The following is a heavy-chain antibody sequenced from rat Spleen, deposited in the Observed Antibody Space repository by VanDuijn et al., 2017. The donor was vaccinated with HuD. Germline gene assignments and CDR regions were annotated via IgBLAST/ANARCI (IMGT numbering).Heavy chain of an antibody. CDR1: GFTFSSYD. V-gene: IGHV5S11*01. CDR3: ARQDTSGYSNWFAY. CDR2: ISPSGVIT. Sequence: EVQLVESGGGLVQPGRSLKLSCKASGFTFSSYDMAWVRQAPTKGLEWVASISPSGVITYYRDSVKGRFTVSRENAKSTLYLLMDSLRSEETATYDCARQDTSGYSNWFAYWGQGTLVTVSS. D-gene: IGHD4-3*01. J-gene: IGHJ3*01.